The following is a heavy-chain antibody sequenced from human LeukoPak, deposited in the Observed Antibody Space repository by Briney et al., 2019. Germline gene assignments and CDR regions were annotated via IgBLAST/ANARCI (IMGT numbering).Heavy chain of an antibody. CDR2: IYYSGDT. Sequence: SETLSLTCTVSDGAIAGYSWSWIRQPPGKGLEWIGYIYYSGDTNYNPSLQSRVTVSVDTSKNQFSLKLSSVTAADTAVYYCARDGEDEGSDYNFIFVHWGQGTLVTVSS. D-gene: IGHD2-21*01. CDR1: DGAIAGYS. V-gene: IGHV4-59*12. J-gene: IGHJ5*02. CDR3: ARDGEDEGSDYNFIFVH.